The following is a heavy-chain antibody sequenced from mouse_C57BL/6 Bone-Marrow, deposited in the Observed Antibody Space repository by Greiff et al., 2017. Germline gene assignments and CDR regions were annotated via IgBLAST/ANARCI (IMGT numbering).Heavy chain of an antibody. CDR1: GYTFTDYY. D-gene: IGHD2-14*01. CDR2: IYPGSGNT. V-gene: IGHV1-76*01. J-gene: IGHJ4*01. CDR3: ARWVRRDYYAMDY. Sequence: QVQLQQSGAELVRPGASVKLSCKASGYTFTDYYINWVKQRPGQGLEWIARIYPGSGNTYYNEKFKGKATLTAEKSSSTAYMQLSSLTSEDSAVXFCARWVRRDYYAMDYWGQGTSVTVSS.